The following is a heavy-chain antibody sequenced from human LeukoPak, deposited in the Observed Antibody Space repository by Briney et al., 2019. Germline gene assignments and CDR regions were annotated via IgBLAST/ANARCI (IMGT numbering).Heavy chain of an antibody. CDR1: GFTFDDYT. D-gene: IGHD6-19*01. CDR2: ISWDGGST. Sequence: TGGSLRLSCAASGFTFDDYTMHWVRQAPGKGLEWVSLISWDGGSTYYADSVKGRFTISRDNSKNSLYLQMNSLRTEDTALYYCAKDYSSGWRTGFDYWGQGTLVTVSS. CDR3: AKDYSSGWRTGFDY. J-gene: IGHJ4*02. V-gene: IGHV3-43*01.